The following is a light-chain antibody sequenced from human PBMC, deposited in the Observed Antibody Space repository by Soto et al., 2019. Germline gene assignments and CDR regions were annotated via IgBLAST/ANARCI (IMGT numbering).Light chain of an antibody. V-gene: IGKV3-20*01. CDR3: QQNCCSPIT. J-gene: IGKJ4*01. Sequence: EIVMTQSPATLSVSPGEGATLSCRASQGIGDTLAWYQHKPGQTPRLLIYGASSRATVIPDRFSGSGSGTDFTLTSSILEPEYFAVYYCQQNCCSPITFGGGTKVDIK. CDR1: QGIGDT. CDR2: GAS.